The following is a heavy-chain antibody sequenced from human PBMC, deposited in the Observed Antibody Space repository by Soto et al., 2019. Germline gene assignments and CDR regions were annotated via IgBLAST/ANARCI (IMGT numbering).Heavy chain of an antibody. CDR3: ARYQYDSSGHDYEH. V-gene: IGHV4-38-2*01. D-gene: IGHD3-22*01. Sequence: SETLSLTCSVSGYSINRGYYWGWIRQAPGKGLEWIGSIYHKGATYYAPSLKARAAISLDTSNNHFTLRLTSVTVADTAIYYCARYQYDSSGHDYEHWGQGALVTVSS. CDR2: IYHKGAT. CDR1: GYSINRGYY. J-gene: IGHJ4*02.